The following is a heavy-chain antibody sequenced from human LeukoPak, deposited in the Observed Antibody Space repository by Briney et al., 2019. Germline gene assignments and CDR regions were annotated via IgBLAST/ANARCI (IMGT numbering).Heavy chain of an antibody. V-gene: IGHV3-21*01. CDR3: ARDAGGRTQREGWFDP. J-gene: IGHJ5*02. Sequence: GGSLRLSCAASGFTLSSHAMNWVRQAPGKGLEWVSSISSSSSYIYYADSLKGRFTISRDNAKNSLYLQMNSLRVEDTAIYYCARDAGGRTQREGWFDPWGQGTLVTVSS. CDR1: GFTLSSHA. D-gene: IGHD1-1*01. CDR2: ISSSSSYI.